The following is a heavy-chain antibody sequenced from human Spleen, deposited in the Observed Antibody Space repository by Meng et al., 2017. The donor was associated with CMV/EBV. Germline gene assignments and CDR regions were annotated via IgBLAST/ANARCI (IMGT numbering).Heavy chain of an antibody. CDR3: ARGGYCSNTSCYTKDDIDY. D-gene: IGHD2-2*02. Sequence: GESLKISCAASGFTFSRYGMNWVRQAPGKGLQWVSSISSSGTYIYYADSVKGRFTMSRDNAKNSLYLQMNSLRAEDTAMYHCARGGYCSNTSCYTKDDIDYWGQGTLVTVSS. V-gene: IGHV3-21*01. CDR1: GFTFSRYG. J-gene: IGHJ4*02. CDR2: ISSSGTYI.